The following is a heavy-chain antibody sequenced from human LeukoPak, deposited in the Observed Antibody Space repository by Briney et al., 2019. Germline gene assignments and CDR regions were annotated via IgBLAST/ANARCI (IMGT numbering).Heavy chain of an antibody. CDR1: GFTFSSYA. J-gene: IGHJ4*02. CDR3: AREGLVADYFDY. V-gene: IGHV3-30-3*01. D-gene: IGHD2-15*01. CDR2: ISYDGSNK. Sequence: GGSLRLSCAASGFTFSSYAMHWVRQAPGKGLEWVAVISYDGSNKYYADSVKGRFTISRDNSKNTLYLQMNSLRAEDTAVYYCAREGLVADYFDYWGQGTLVTVSS.